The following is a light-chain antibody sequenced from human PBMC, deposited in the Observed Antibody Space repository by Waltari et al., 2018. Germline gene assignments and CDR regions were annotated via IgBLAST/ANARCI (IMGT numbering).Light chain of an antibody. J-gene: IGLJ2*01. CDR2: GSS. CDR3: QSYDRNLNAVV. CDR1: SSDIGAGYD. V-gene: IGLV1-40*01. Sequence: QSVLAQPPSVSGAPGQGVTLSCTGSSSDIGAGYDVHWYQHVPGTAPKLIIYGSSNRPSGVPDRFSASKSGTSASLAITGLQAGDEADYYCQSYDRNLNAVVFGGGTKLTVL.